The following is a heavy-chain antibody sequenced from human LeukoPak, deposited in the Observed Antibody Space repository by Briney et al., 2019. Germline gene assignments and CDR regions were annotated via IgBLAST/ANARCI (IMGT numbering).Heavy chain of an antibody. Sequence: PGGSLRLSCAASGFTSSSYGMHWVRQAPGKGLEWVAVIWYDGSNKYYADSVKGRFTISRDNSKNTLYLQMNSLRAEDTAVYYCAKVRGNDFWSGYWDYWGQGTLVIVSS. CDR3: AKVRGNDFWSGYWDY. V-gene: IGHV3-33*06. J-gene: IGHJ4*02. CDR1: GFTSSSYG. CDR2: IWYDGSNK. D-gene: IGHD3-3*01.